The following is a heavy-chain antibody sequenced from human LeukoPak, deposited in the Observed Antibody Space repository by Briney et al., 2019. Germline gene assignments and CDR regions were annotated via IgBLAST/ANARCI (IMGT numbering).Heavy chain of an antibody. J-gene: IGHJ5*02. CDR1: GGSFSGYY. CDR2: INHSGST. Sequence: SETLSLTCAVYGGSFSGYYWSWIRQPPGKGLEWIGEINHSGSTNYNPSLKSRVTISVDTSKNQFSLKLSSVTAADTAVYYCARVVRGVITNWFDPWGQGTLVTVSS. CDR3: ARVVRGVITNWFDP. D-gene: IGHD3-10*01. V-gene: IGHV4-34*01.